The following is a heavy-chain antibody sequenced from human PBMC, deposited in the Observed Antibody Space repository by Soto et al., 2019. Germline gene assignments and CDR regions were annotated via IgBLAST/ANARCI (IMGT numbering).Heavy chain of an antibody. CDR1: GGTFSSYA. V-gene: IGHV1-69*01. CDR3: ASKNLDITIFGVGEVTSYYGMDV. D-gene: IGHD3-3*01. CDR2: IIPIFGTA. J-gene: IGHJ6*02. Sequence: QVQLVQSGAEVKKPGSSVKVSCKASGGTFSSYAISWVRQAPGQGLEWMGGIIPIFGTANYAQKFQGRVTITADESTRTPYMEPSSLRFVDTAVYYCASKNLDITIFGVGEVTSYYGMDVWGQGTTVTVSS.